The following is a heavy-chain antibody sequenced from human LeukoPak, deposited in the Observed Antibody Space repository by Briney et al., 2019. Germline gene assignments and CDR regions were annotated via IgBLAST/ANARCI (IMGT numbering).Heavy chain of an antibody. Sequence: KSGGSLRPSCAASGFTFSSYSMNWVRQAPGKGLEWVSSISSSSSYIYYADSVKGRFTISRDNAKNSLYLQMNSLRAEDTAVYYCARGGPNYDILTDYYLYNWFDPWGQGTLVTVSS. V-gene: IGHV3-21*01. D-gene: IGHD3-9*01. CDR2: ISSSSSYI. CDR3: ARGGPNYDILTDYYLYNWFDP. CDR1: GFTFSSYS. J-gene: IGHJ5*02.